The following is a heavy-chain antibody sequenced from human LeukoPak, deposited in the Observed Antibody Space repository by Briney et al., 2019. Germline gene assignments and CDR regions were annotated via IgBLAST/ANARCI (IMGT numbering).Heavy chain of an antibody. Sequence: PGGSLRLSCAASGFTFSSYEMNWARQAPGKGLEWVSYISSGDSPMYYADSVKGRFTISRDNTKNSLFLQMNSLRVEDTAIYYCARERGGEDAFDIWGQGTLVTVSS. D-gene: IGHD7-27*01. V-gene: IGHV3-48*03. CDR2: ISSGDSPM. J-gene: IGHJ3*02. CDR1: GFTFSSYE. CDR3: ARERGGEDAFDI.